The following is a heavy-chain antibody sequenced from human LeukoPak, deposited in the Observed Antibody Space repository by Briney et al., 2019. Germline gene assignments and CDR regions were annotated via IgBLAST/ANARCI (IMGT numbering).Heavy chain of an antibody. CDR3: ARELLCYYYYMDV. J-gene: IGHJ6*03. Sequence: GGSLRLSCAASGFTFSSYWMSWVRQAPGKGLEWVANIKQDGSEKYYVDSVKGRFTISRDNAKNSLYLQMNSLRAEDTAVYYCARELLCYYYYMDVWGKGTTVTVSS. CDR2: IKQDGSEK. V-gene: IGHV3-7*01. CDR1: GFTFSSYW. D-gene: IGHD3-16*01.